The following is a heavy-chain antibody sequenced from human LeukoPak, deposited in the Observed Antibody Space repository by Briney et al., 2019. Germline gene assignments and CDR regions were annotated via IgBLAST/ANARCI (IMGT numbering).Heavy chain of an antibody. D-gene: IGHD3-22*01. CDR1: GGSFSGYY. CDR2: INHSGST. J-gene: IGHJ6*02. CDR3: AREAKYYYDSSAYYYYYYYGMDV. V-gene: IGHV4-34*01. Sequence: PSETLSLTCAVYGGSFSGYYWSWIRQPPGKGLEWIGEINHSGSTNYNPSLKSRVTISVDTSKNQFSLKLSSVTAADTAVYYCAREAKYYYDSSAYYYYYYYGMDVWGQGTTVTVSS.